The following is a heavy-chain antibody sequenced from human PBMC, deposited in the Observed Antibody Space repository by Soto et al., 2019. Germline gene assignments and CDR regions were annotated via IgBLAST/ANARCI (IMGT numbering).Heavy chain of an antibody. CDR2: ISGSGGST. CDR1: GFTFSSYA. CDR3: AKDKDGYSYADY. J-gene: IGHJ4*02. Sequence: PXVSLRLSGAASGFTFSSYAMRWVRQAPGKGLEWVSAISGSGGSTYYADSVKGRFTISRDNSKNTLYLQMNSLRAEDTAVYYCAKDKDGYSYADYWGQGTLVTVSS. V-gene: IGHV3-23*01. D-gene: IGHD5-18*01.